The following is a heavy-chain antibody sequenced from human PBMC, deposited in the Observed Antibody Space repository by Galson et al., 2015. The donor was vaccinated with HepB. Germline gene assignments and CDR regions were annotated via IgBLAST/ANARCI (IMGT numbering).Heavy chain of an antibody. V-gene: IGHV4-34*01. CDR2: INHSGST. D-gene: IGHD2/OR15-2a*01. J-gene: IGHJ4*02. CDR1: GGSFSGYY. Sequence: TLSLTCAVYGGSFSGYYWSWIRQPPGKGLAWIGEINHSGSTNYNPSLKSRVTISVDTSKNQFSLKLSSVTAADTAVYYCARGRQIYYWGQGTLVTVSS. CDR3: ARGRQIYY.